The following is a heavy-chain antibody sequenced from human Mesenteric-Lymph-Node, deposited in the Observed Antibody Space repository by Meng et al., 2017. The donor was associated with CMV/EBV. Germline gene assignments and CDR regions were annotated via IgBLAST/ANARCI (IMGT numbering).Heavy chain of an antibody. Sequence: SSVKVSCKASGGTFSSYAISWVRQAPGQGLEWMGGIIPIFGTANYAQKVQGRVTITTDESTSTAYMEPSSLRSEDTAVYYCARGRKRWFGDENYYYGMDVWGQGTTVTVSS. CDR3: ARGRKRWFGDENYYYGMDV. D-gene: IGHD3-10*01. CDR1: GGTFSSYA. V-gene: IGHV1-69*05. J-gene: IGHJ6*02. CDR2: IIPIFGTA.